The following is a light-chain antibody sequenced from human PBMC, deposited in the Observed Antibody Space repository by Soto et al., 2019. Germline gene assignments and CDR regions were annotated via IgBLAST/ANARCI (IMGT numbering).Light chain of an antibody. CDR3: QQYDSSPRT. Sequence: EIVLTQSPGTLSLSPGERATLSCRASQSVSSRSLAWYQQKPGQAPRLLISGASSRAADIPDRFSGSGSGTDFTLNINRLEPEDFAVYYCQQYDSSPRTFGQGTKVEIK. CDR1: QSVSSRS. CDR2: GAS. J-gene: IGKJ1*01. V-gene: IGKV3-20*01.